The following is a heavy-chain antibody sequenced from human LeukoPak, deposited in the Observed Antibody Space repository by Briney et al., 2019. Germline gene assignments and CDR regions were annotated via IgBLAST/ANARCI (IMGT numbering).Heavy chain of an antibody. Sequence: ASVKVSFKASGYTFTMYDINWVRQATGQGLEWMGWMNPNSGNTGYAQKFQGRVTMTRNTSISTAYMELSSLRSEDTAVYYCARGLYDSSHYYYYGMDVWGQGTTVTVSS. CDR2: MNPNSGNT. D-gene: IGHD3-22*01. V-gene: IGHV1-8*01. J-gene: IGHJ6*02. CDR1: GYTFTMYD. CDR3: ARGLYDSSHYYYYGMDV.